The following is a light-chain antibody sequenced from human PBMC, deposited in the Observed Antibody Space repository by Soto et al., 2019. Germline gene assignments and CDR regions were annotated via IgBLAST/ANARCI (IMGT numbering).Light chain of an antibody. CDR1: TSNIGNNY. CDR2: QSN. J-gene: IGLJ1*01. Sequence: QSVLTQPPSVSAAPGQKVTISCSGSTSNIGNNYVSWFQQLPGTAPKLIIYQSNRRPSGIPDRFSGSKSGTSATLGITGLQTGDEANINCGSGEHSVSVFVFGTGTKVTVL. V-gene: IGLV1-51*02. CDR3: GSGEHSVSVFV.